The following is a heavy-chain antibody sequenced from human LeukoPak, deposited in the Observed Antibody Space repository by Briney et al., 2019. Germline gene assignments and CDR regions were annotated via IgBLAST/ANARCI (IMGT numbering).Heavy chain of an antibody. J-gene: IGHJ2*01. Sequence: SETLSLTCTVSGGSISSGSYYWNWIRQPAGKGLEWIGSIYHSGSTYYNPSLTSRVIISVDTSKNQFSLKLSSVTAADTAVYYCARAPRRSGLILTWYFDLWGRGTLVTVSS. V-gene: IGHV4-39*07. D-gene: IGHD6-19*01. CDR1: GGSISSGSYY. CDR3: ARAPRRSGLILTWYFDL. CDR2: IYHSGST.